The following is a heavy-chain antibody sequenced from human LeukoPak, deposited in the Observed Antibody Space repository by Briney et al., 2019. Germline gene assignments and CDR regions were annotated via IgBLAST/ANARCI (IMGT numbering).Heavy chain of an antibody. CDR3: ARTYGSGSYYYYYYMDV. Sequence: GGSLRLSCAASGFTFSSYSMNWVRQAPGKGLEWVSSISSSSSYIYYADSVKGRFTISGDNAKNSLYLQMNSLRAEDTAVYYCARTYGSGSYYYYYYMDVWGKGTTVTVSS. V-gene: IGHV3-21*01. CDR1: GFTFSSYS. CDR2: ISSSSSYI. D-gene: IGHD3-10*01. J-gene: IGHJ6*03.